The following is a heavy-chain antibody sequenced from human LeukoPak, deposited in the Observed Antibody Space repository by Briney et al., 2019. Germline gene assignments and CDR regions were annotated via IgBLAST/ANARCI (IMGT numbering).Heavy chain of an antibody. Sequence: GGSLRLSCAASGFTFSRNAMNWVRQPPGKGLGWVASISGNGAGTYYADSVKGRFNISRDNSKNTLYLQMNSLRTEDTAVYYCAKDANYFHSGSYLIPFDFWGQGTLVTVSS. CDR3: AKDANYFHSGSYLIPFDF. J-gene: IGHJ4*02. CDR1: GFTFSRNA. CDR2: ISGNGAGT. D-gene: IGHD1-26*01. V-gene: IGHV3-23*01.